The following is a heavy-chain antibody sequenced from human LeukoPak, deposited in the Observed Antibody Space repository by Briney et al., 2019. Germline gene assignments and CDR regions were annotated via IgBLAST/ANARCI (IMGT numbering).Heavy chain of an antibody. J-gene: IGHJ4*02. Sequence: ASVKVSCKASGYTFTNYGITWVRQAPGRGLQCMGGISTYNGNTHYAQRFQGRVTMTTDTSTSTVYMELRSLRSDDTAVYYCARDEAGFGTTPLDYWGQGTLVTVPS. D-gene: IGHD2-8*01. V-gene: IGHV1-18*01. CDR2: ISTYNGNT. CDR3: ARDEAGFGTTPLDY. CDR1: GYTFTNYG.